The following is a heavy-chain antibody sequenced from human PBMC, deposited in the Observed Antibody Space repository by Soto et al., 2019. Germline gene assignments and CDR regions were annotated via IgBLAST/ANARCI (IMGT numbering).Heavy chain of an antibody. V-gene: IGHV6-1*01. CDR2: TYYRSKWYN. J-gene: IGHJ5*02. Sequence: SQTLSLTCAISGDSVSRNSPAWNWIRQSPSRGLEWLGRTYYRSKWYNDYAVSVKSRITINPDTSKNQSSLQLNSVTPEDTAVYYCAREQWLIQEYSWFDPGGQGTLVTVSS. CDR3: AREQWLIQEYSWFDP. CDR1: GDSVSRNSPA. D-gene: IGHD6-19*01.